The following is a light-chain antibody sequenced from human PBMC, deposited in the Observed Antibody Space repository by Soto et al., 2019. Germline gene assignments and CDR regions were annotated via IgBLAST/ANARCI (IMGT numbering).Light chain of an antibody. CDR1: SSDVGAYNY. J-gene: IGLJ3*02. Sequence: QSALTQPASVSGSPGQSITISCTETSSDVGAYNYVSWYQQHPGKAPKLMIYDVSHRPSGVSDRFSGSQSGNTASLTISGLQAEDEANYFCSSYTSSSTVFGGGTKVTVL. CDR2: DVS. CDR3: SSYTSSSTV. V-gene: IGLV2-14*03.